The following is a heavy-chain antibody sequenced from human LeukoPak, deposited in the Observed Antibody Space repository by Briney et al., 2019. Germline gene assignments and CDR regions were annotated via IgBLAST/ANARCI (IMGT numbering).Heavy chain of an antibody. CDR1: GYTVTSYD. CDR2: MNRNSGNT. CDR3: ARADTRYYYDSSGYYYGY. D-gene: IGHD3-22*01. Sequence: ASVKDSCKASGYTVTSYDINGVRQATALGLEWMGWMNRNSGNTGYAQKFQGRVTMTRNTSISTAYMELSSLRSEDTAVYYCARADTRYYYDSSGYYYGYWGQGTLVTVSS. V-gene: IGHV1-8*01. J-gene: IGHJ4*02.